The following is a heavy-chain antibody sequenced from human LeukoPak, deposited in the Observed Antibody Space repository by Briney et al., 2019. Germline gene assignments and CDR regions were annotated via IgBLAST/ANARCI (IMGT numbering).Heavy chain of an antibody. CDR2: LTPSSGDT. D-gene: IGHD6-19*01. CDR1: GYTFTGYY. CDR3: ARASPVRAGDY. V-gene: IGHV1-2*06. J-gene: IGHJ4*02. Sequence: ASVKVSCKASGYTFTGYYIHWVRQAPGQGLEWMGRLTPSSGDTNFAQKLQGRVTMTRDTSISTADMELSRLTSDDTAVYYCARASPVRAGDYWGQGTLVTVSA.